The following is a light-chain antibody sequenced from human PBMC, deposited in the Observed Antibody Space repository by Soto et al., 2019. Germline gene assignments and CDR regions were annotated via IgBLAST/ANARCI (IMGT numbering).Light chain of an antibody. J-gene: IGKJ1*01. CDR2: GAS. CDR3: QQYGVSPPT. CDR1: QHVSSRY. V-gene: IGKV3-20*01. Sequence: EIVLTQSPGTLSLSPGERATLSCRAGQHVSSRYLAWYQQKPGQPPRLLIYGASSRATGIPDRFSGSGPGTDFTLIISGLEPEDFAVYLSQQYGVSPPTFGQGTKVNIK.